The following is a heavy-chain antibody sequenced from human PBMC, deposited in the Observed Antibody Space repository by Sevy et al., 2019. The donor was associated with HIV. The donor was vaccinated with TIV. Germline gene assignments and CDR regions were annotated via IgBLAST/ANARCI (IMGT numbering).Heavy chain of an antibody. CDR3: AKDFTGYNGMDV. D-gene: IGHD3-9*01. V-gene: IGHV3-30*18. CDR2: ISNHGRDK. Sequence: GGSLRLSCVASGFTFTTSGMHWVRQAPGKGLEWVAGISNHGRDKFYADAVKGLFTISRNNTDNILNLHMNSLRSEDTAVYYCAKDFTGYNGMDVWGQGTMVTVSS. J-gene: IGHJ6*02. CDR1: GFTFTTSG.